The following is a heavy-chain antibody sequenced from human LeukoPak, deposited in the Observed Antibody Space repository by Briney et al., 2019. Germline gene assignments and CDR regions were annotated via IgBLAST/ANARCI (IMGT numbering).Heavy chain of an antibody. D-gene: IGHD5-18*01. CDR1: GGSFSGYY. CDR2: INHGGST. J-gene: IGHJ4*02. CDR3: ARRTRTTTRKRGYSYGLIDY. Sequence: SETLSLTCAVYGGSFSGYYWSWIRQPPGKGLEWIGEINHGGSTNYNPSLKSRVTISVDTSKNQFSLKLSSVTAADTAVYYCARRTRTTTRKRGYSYGLIDYWGQGTLVTVSS. V-gene: IGHV4-34*01.